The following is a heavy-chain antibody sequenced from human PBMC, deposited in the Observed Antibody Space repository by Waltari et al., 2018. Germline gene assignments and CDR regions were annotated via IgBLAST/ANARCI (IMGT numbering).Heavy chain of an antibody. V-gene: IGHV4-61*02. CDR1: GGSLSSGSYY. CDR3: ARLLSGFNWYFDL. J-gene: IGHJ2*01. CDR2: IYTSGST. Sequence: QVQLQESGPGLVKPSQTLSLTCTVSGGSLSSGSYYWSWIRQPAGKGLEWIGRIYTSGSTNYNPSLKSRVTISVDTSKNQFSLKLSSVTAADTAVYYCARLLSGFNWYFDLWGRGTLVTVSS. D-gene: IGHD6-19*01.